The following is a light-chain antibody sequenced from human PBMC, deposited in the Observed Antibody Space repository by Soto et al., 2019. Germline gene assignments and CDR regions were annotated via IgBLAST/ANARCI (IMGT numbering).Light chain of an antibody. CDR3: QQSYRRVT. V-gene: IGKV1-39*01. Sequence: DIQVTQSPSSLSASVGDSVTITCRASQSISSKLSWYQQKPGKAPKLLIYASSRLHSGVPSRFSGSGSGTDFTLTISGLQPEDFATYYCQQSYRRVTFGQGTKVEIK. CDR1: QSISSK. J-gene: IGKJ1*01. CDR2: ASS.